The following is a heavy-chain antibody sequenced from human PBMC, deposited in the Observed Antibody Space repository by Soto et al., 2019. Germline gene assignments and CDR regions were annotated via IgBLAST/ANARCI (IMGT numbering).Heavy chain of an antibody. CDR2: TYYRSKWYN. D-gene: IGHD6-19*01. J-gene: IGHJ5*02. V-gene: IGHV6-1*01. CDR3: ARANPRGIAVAGDWFDP. CDR1: GDSVSSNSAA. Sequence: SQTLSLTCAISGDSVSSNSAAWNWIRQSPSRGLEWLGRTYYRSKWYNDYAVSVKSRITINPDTSKNQFSLQLNSVTPEDTAVYYCARANPRGIAVAGDWFDPWGQGTLVTVSS.